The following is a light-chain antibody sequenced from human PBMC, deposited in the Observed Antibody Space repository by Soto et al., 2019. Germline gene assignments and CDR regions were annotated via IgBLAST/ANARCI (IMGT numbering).Light chain of an antibody. V-gene: IGKV1D-16*01. CDR3: QQYYSYPIT. CDR2: TVS. Sequence: IQMTQSPSSVSASVGDRVTITCRASQDISTRLAWYQQKPGKAPKSLIYTVSTLQSGVPSRFSGSGSGTEFSLTISSLQPEDFATYYCQQYYSYPITFGQGTRLEIK. J-gene: IGKJ5*01. CDR1: QDISTR.